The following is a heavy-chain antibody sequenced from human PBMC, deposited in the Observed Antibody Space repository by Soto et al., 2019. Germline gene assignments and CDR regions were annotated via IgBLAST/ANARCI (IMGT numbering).Heavy chain of an antibody. Sequence: GGSLRLSCAASGFTFSSYAMSWVRQAPGKGLEWVSAISGSGGSTYYADSVKGRFTISRDNSKNTLYLQMNSLRAEDTAVYYCAKGWDCGGDCYPTYYYGMDVWGQGTTVTVSS. CDR1: GFTFSSYA. D-gene: IGHD2-21*02. J-gene: IGHJ6*01. V-gene: IGHV3-23*01. CDR2: ISGSGGST. CDR3: AKGWDCGGDCYPTYYYGMDV.